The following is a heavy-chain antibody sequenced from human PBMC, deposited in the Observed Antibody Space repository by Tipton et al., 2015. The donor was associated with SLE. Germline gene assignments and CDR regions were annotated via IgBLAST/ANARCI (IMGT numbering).Heavy chain of an antibody. CDR1: GGSLSSGSHY. CDR2: IHIGGVA. V-gene: IGHV4-61*02. D-gene: IGHD3-3*01. CDR3: ARDRDDFYNGLGTFDI. J-gene: IGHJ3*02. Sequence: GLVKPSQTLSLTCSVSGGSLSSGSHYWSWIRQTAGKGLEWIGRIHIGGVANYNPSLDSRVTLSVDVSKRQFSLNLRSVTAADAAVYYCARDRDDFYNGLGTFDIWGQGTMVTVSS.